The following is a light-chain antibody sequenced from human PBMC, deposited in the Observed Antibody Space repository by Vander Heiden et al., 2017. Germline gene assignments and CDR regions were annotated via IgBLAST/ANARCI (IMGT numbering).Light chain of an antibody. J-gene: IGKJ4*01. CDR3: QQRYSTFLT. V-gene: IGKV1-39*01. CDR2: AAS. Sequence: DIQMTQSPSSLSASVGDRVTITCRASQSISSYLNWYQQKPGKAPKLLIYAASSLQSGVPSRFSGSGSGTDFTLTISSLQPEDFATYDCQQRYSTFLTFGGGTKVEIK. CDR1: QSISSY.